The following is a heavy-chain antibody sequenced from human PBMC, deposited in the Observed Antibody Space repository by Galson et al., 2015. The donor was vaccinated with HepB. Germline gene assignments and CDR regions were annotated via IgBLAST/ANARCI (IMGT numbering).Heavy chain of an antibody. CDR1: GFTFNKYD. CDR2: VTATGGAT. CDR3: AKEGYSGSHYSRDDAFDI. D-gene: IGHD1-26*01. J-gene: IGHJ3*02. Sequence: SLRLCCAASGFTFNKYDMNWVRQPPGQGLEWVSGVTATGGATHYADSVKGRFPISRDNSKNTLYLQMNSLRAEDTAVYYCAKEGYSGSHYSRDDAFDICGQGTMVTVSS. V-gene: IGHV3-23*01.